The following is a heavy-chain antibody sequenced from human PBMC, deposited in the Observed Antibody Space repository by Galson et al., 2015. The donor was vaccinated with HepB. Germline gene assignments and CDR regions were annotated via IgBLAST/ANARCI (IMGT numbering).Heavy chain of an antibody. CDR2: IDWDDDK. V-gene: IGHV2-70*17. J-gene: IGHJ4*02. Sequence: PALVKPTQTLTLTCTFSGFSLTTTGMYVSWIRPPPGKALEWLARIDWDDDKFYTTSLKTRLTISKDTSKNQVVLRMTNMDPVDTATYFCARIATTVTSSGGLDSWGQGILVTVSS. D-gene: IGHD3-10*01. CDR3: ARIATTVTSSGGLDS. CDR1: GFSLTTTGMY.